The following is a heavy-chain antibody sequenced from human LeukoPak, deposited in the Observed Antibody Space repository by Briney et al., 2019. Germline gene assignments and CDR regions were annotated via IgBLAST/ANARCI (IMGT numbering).Heavy chain of an antibody. Sequence: GSLRLSCAASGFTFSNAWMSWIRQPPGKGLEWVGEINHSGSSNYSPSLKSRVTISVDTSRNQFSLNLSSVTAADTAVYYCARTGITYYDILPNWFDPWGQGTLVTVSS. D-gene: IGHD3-9*01. J-gene: IGHJ5*02. V-gene: IGHV4-34*01. CDR3: ARTGITYYDILPNWFDP. CDR1: GFTFSNAW. CDR2: INHSGSS.